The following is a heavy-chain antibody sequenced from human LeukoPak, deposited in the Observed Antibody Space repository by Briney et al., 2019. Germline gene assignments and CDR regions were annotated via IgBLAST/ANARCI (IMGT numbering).Heavy chain of an antibody. CDR3: ARDSSIQYDSSGYFSRGFDI. CDR1: GSSISIGYS. V-gene: IGHV4-38-2*02. J-gene: IGHJ3*02. Sequence: SETLSLTCAVSGSSISIGYSWGWIRQAPGKGLEWIGTVYHSGSTYHNPSLKSRVTISVDMSKNEFSLKLNSVTAADTAVYYCARDSSIQYDSSGYFSRGFDIWGQGTMVSVSS. CDR2: VYHSGST. D-gene: IGHD3-22*01.